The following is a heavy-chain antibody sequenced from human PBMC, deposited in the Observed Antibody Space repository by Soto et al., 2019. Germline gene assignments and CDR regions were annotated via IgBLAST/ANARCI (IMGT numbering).Heavy chain of an antibody. D-gene: IGHD2-2*01. V-gene: IGHV1-69*02. CDR1: GGTFSSYT. CDR3: ARVRDVVVPAASLDAFDI. Sequence: ASVKVSCKASGGTFSSYTISWVRPAPGQGLEWMGRIIPILGIANYAQKFQGRVTITADKSTSTAYMELSGLRSEDTAVYYCARVRDVVVPAASLDAFDIWGQGTMVTVSS. CDR2: IIPILGIA. J-gene: IGHJ3*02.